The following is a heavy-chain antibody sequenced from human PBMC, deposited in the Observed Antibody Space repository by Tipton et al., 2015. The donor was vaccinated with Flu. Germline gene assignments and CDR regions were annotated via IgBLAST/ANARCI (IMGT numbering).Heavy chain of an antibody. V-gene: IGHV4-39*07. CDR1: GGSISTPIYY. CDR3: ARDLWNDRRAYYYYGVDV. Sequence: LRLSCTVSGGSISTPIYYWGWVRQPPGKGLEWIGSIYYSGTTYYNPSLKSRVTISIDASKNQFSLDLTSLTAADMAVYYCARDLWNDRRAYYYYGVDVWGQGTTVTVPS. J-gene: IGHJ6*02. CDR2: IYYSGTT. D-gene: IGHD1-1*01.